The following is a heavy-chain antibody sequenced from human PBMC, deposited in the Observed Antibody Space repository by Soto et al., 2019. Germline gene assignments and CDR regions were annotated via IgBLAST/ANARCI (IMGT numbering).Heavy chain of an antibody. D-gene: IGHD3-10*01. V-gene: IGHV3-66*01. CDR3: ARDFSGKNDAFDI. Sequence: GGFLRLSCAASGFTVTTNYMSWVRQPPGKGLEWVSVVYSGGSTYYADSVKGRFTVSRDNSKNTLYLQMNSLRAEDTAVYYCARDFSGKNDAFDIWGQGTVVTVSS. CDR2: VYSGGST. CDR1: GFTVTTNY. J-gene: IGHJ3*02.